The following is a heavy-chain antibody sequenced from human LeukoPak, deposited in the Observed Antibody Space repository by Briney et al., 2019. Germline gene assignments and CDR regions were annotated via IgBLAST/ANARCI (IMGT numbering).Heavy chain of an antibody. D-gene: IGHD3-16*01. CDR2: INPSDGAT. Sequence: ASVKVSCKAPGDTFTMYNVHWVRQAPGQGLEWMGLINPSDGATTYTQKFQGRVTMTRDMSTTTVYMDLRRLRSEDTAVYFCARETRVGLSASLGGLFASYYTYYYMDVWGSGTTVTVSS. CDR3: ARETRVGLSASLGGLFASYYTYYYMDV. V-gene: IGHV1-46*01. J-gene: IGHJ6*03. CDR1: GDTFTMYN.